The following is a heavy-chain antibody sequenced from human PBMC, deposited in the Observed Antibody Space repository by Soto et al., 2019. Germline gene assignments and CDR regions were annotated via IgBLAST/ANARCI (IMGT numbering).Heavy chain of an antibody. V-gene: IGHV3-48*02. CDR1: GFTFSNYG. D-gene: IGHD6-6*01. CDR3: ARGGAARPDY. CDR2: ISSNSATR. J-gene: IGHJ4*02. Sequence: EVQLVESGGGLVQPGGSLRLSCAASGFTFSNYGMNWVRQAPGKGLAWFSYISSNSATRQYADSVKGRFTISRDKAKNSLYLQMNSLRDEDTAVYYCARGGAARPDYWGQGTLVTVSS.